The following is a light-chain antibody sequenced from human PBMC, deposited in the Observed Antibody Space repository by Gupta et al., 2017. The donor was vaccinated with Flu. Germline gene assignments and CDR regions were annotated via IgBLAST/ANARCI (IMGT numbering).Light chain of an antibody. CDR1: NIGSRT. J-gene: IGLJ3*02. CDR2: DDT. CDR3: QEWGGDHGV. Sequence: SYVLTQPPSVSVAPGQTARITCGVDNIGSRTVHWYQQRPGQAPILVLYDDTDRPAGIPERFSGYSSATTATLTMTRVEGGDEDDYYSQEWGGDHGVFGGGTKLTVL. V-gene: IGLV3-21*02.